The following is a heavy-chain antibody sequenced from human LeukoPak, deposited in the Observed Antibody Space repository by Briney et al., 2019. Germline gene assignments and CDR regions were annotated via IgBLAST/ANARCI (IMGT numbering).Heavy chain of an antibody. D-gene: IGHD3-9*01. J-gene: IGHJ4*02. V-gene: IGHV3-21*01. CDR3: ARDLPQTYYDILTVGEARDY. Sequence: PGGSLRLSCAASGFIFNSYSMNWVRQAPGKGLEWVSSLSSSSSYKYYADSVKGRFTISRDNAKNSLYLQMNSLRAEDTAVYYCARDLPQTYYDILTVGEARDYWGQGTLVTVSS. CDR1: GFIFNSYS. CDR2: LSSSSSYK.